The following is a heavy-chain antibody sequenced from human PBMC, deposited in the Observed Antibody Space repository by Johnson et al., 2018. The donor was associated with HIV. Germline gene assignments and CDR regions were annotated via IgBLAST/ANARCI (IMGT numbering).Heavy chain of an antibody. J-gene: IGHJ3*02. CDR3: ARRFYDSSGAGFDI. Sequence: EVQLVESRGVLLQPGGSLRLSCAASGFTVSSNEMSWVRQAPGKGLEWVSSISGGSTYYANSVKGRFTISRDNSKNTLYLQMGSLRAEDMAVYYCARRFYDSSGAGFDIWGQGTMVTVSS. D-gene: IGHD3-22*01. CDR2: ISGGST. CDR1: GFTVSSNE. V-gene: IGHV3-38-3*01.